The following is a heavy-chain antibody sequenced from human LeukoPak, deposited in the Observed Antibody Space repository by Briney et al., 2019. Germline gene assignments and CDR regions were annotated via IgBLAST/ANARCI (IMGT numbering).Heavy chain of an antibody. CDR3: ARLSDRDEYLDY. J-gene: IGHJ4*02. Sequence: GESLKISCKGCGYSFTIYWIGWGRQMPGKGVDWLGIIYPGDCDSRYSPSFQGHVTISAYKSSTTAYLQWSSLKASDTTMHYCARLSDRDEYLDYRGQGTLVTVSS. CDR2: IYPGDCDS. V-gene: IGHV5-51*01. CDR1: GYSFTIYW. D-gene: IGHD5-24*01.